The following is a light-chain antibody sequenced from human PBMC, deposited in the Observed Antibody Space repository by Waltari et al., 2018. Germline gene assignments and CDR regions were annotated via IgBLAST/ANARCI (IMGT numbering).Light chain of an antibody. V-gene: IGKV3D-15*01. J-gene: IGKJ1*01. CDR1: QSVSSN. CDR3: QQYNNWPPWT. Sequence: EIVMTQSPATLSVSPAERATLPCRASQSVSSNLGWYQQKPGQAPRLLIYGASTSATGIPARFSGSGSGTEFTLTISSLQSEDFAVYYCQQYNNWPPWTFGQGTKVEIK. CDR2: GAS.